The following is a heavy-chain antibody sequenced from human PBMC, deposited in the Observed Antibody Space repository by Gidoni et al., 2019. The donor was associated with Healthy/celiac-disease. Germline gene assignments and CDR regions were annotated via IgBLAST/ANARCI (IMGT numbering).Heavy chain of an antibody. Sequence: EVQLVESGGGLVKPGGSLRLSCAASGSTFSRYSMNWVRQAPGKGLEWVSSISSSSSYIYYADSVKGRFTISRDNAKNSLYLQMNSLRAEDTAVYYCAREYSSSWYPHYYYYYGMDVWGQGTTVTVSS. CDR3: AREYSSSWYPHYYYYYGMDV. CDR1: GSTFSRYS. J-gene: IGHJ6*02. V-gene: IGHV3-21*01. D-gene: IGHD6-13*01. CDR2: ISSSSSYI.